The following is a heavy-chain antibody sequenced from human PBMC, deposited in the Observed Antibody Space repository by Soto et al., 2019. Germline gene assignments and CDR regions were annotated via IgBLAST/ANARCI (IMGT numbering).Heavy chain of an antibody. CDR2: LSPYDDNT. D-gene: IGHD3-22*01. CDR1: GYTFNSYG. Sequence: QVQLVQSGTEVKKPGASVKVSCKASGYTFNSYGISWVRQAPGQGLEWMGWLSPYDDNTNYAQNLQGRVTMTTDTSTRTVYMELRSLRSDDTAVYYCARGGYYDSSGSRNYHYYGMDAWGQGTTVTVS. CDR3: ARGGYYDSSGSRNYHYYGMDA. V-gene: IGHV1-18*01. J-gene: IGHJ6*02.